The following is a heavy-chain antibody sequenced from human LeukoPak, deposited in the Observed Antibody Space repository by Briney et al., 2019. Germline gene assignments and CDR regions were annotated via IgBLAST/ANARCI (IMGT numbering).Heavy chain of an antibody. CDR3: ARVTSGSYFNYYYYYMDV. Sequence: SETLSLTCSVSGGSINSRPYYWGWIRQPPGKGLEWIGNIYYSGSTYYNPSLKSRVTISVDTSKNQFSLKLSSVTAADTAVYYCARVTSGSYFNYYYYYMDVWGKGTTVTVSS. CDR1: GGSINSRPYY. CDR2: IYYSGST. D-gene: IGHD1-26*01. V-gene: IGHV4-39*07. J-gene: IGHJ6*03.